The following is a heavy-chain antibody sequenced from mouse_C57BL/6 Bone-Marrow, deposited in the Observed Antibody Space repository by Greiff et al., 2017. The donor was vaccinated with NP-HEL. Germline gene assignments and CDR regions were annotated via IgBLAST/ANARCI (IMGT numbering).Heavy chain of an antibody. CDR2: IINGGGST. D-gene: IGHD2-3*01. CDR3: ARRGGLYYYAMDY. V-gene: IGHV5-12*01. J-gene: IGHJ4*01. Sequence: EVHLVESGGGLVQPGGSLKLSCAASGFTFSDYYMYWVRQTPEKRLEWVAYIINGGGSTYYPDTVKGRFTISRDNAKNTLYLQMSRLKSEDTAMYYCARRGGLYYYAMDYWGQGTSVTVSS. CDR1: GFTFSDYY.